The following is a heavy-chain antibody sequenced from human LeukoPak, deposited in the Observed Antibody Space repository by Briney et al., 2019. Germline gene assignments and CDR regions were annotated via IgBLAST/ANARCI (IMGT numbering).Heavy chain of an antibody. V-gene: IGHV3-23*01. D-gene: IGHD3-22*01. CDR3: ARDRPNYYGSDGHYYRRDGDY. Sequence: GGSLRLSCAASGFNFNIYAMSWVRQAPGRGLEWVSSITSCDGTTYYADSVRGRFTISRDNSKNRLFLQMYSLRAEDTAVYFCARDRPNYYGSDGHYYRRDGDYWGQGTLVTVSS. CDR2: ITSCDGTT. J-gene: IGHJ4*02. CDR1: GFNFNIYA.